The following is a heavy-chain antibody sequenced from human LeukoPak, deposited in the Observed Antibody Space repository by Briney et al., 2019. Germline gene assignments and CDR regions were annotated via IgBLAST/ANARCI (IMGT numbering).Heavy chain of an antibody. CDR1: GFTFSSYS. CDR3: AKDRSGSRRGANYYYYGMDV. J-gene: IGHJ6*02. D-gene: IGHD1-26*01. Sequence: GGSLRLSCAASGFTFSSYSMNWVRQAPGKGLEWVSSISSSSSYIYYADSVKGRFTISRDNSKNTLYLQMNSLRAEDTAVYYCAKDRSGSRRGANYYYYGMDVWGQGTTVTVSS. CDR2: ISSSSSYI. V-gene: IGHV3-21*01.